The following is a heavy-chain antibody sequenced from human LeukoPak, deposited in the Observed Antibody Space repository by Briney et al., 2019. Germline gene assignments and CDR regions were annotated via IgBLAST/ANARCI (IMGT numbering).Heavy chain of an antibody. J-gene: IGHJ5*02. Sequence: SQTLSLTCTVSGASTSSGLYYWNWFRQPAGKGLEYIGRIYNSGSTNYNPSLKSRVTISVDTSKNQFSLKLSSVTAADTAVYYCARIVVVVAAGPYNWFDPWGQGTLVTVSS. CDR3: ARIVVVVAAGPYNWFDP. CDR2: IYNSGST. CDR1: GASTSSGLYY. D-gene: IGHD2-15*01. V-gene: IGHV4-61*02.